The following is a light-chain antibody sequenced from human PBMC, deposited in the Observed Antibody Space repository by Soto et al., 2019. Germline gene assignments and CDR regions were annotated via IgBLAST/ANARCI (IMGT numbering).Light chain of an antibody. Sequence: QKTHTPATPSASGGDSVTTPCLASQSISSWLAWYQQKPGKAPNLLIYKASSLESGAPSRFSGSGSGTEFTLTISSLQPDDFATYYCQQYNSYSQTFGQGTKVDIK. CDR2: KAS. CDR1: QSISSW. V-gene: IGKV1-5*03. J-gene: IGKJ1*01. CDR3: QQYNSYSQT.